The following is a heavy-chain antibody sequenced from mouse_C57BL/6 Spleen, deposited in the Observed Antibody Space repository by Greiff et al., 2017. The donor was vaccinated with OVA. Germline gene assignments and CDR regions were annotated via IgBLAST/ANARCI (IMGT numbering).Heavy chain of an antibody. D-gene: IGHD6-1*01. J-gene: IGHJ3*01. CDR2: ISYDGSN. V-gene: IGHV3-6*01. CDR1: GYSITSGYY. CDR3: ATLNLFAY. Sequence: EVQLQQSGPGLMKPSQSLSLTCSVTGYSITSGYYWNWIRQFPGNKLEWMGYISYDGSNNYNPSLKNRISITRDTSKNQFFLKLNSVTTEDTATYYCATLNLFAYWGPGTLVTVSA.